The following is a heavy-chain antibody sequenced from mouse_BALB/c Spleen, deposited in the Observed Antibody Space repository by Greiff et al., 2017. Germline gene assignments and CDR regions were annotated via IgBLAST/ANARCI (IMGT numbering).Heavy chain of an antibody. CDR1: GFTFSSFG. Sequence: EVKLVESGGGLVQPGGSRKLSCAASGFTFSSFGMHWVRQTPEKGLEWVAYISSGSSTIYYADTVKGRFTISRDNPKNTLFLQMTSLRSEDTAMYYCARGWGLYYFDYWGQGTTLTVSS. V-gene: IGHV5-17*02. CDR2: ISSGSSTI. CDR3: ARGWGLYYFDY. J-gene: IGHJ2*01. D-gene: IGHD6-1*01.